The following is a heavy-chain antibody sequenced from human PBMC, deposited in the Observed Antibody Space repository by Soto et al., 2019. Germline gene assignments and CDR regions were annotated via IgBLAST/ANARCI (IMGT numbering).Heavy chain of an antibody. D-gene: IGHD6-19*01. Sequence: GGSLRLSCAVSGFTFRNFAMSWVRQAQGKGLEEVSGIISSGRSTYYADSVKGRFTISRHNSKNTLYLQMNSLRAEDTAVYYCARDRRAVAATGYYYYYMDVWGKGTTVTVSS. CDR2: IISSGRST. CDR1: GFTFRNFA. V-gene: IGHV3-23*01. CDR3: ARDRRAVAATGYYYYYMDV. J-gene: IGHJ6*03.